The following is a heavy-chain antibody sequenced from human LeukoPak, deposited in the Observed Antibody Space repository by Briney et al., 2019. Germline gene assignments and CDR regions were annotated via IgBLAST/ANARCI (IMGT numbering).Heavy chain of an antibody. Sequence: SQTLSLTCSVSGGSISSGGYYWSWIRQPPGKGLEWIGYIYHSGSTYYNPSLESRVTISVDRSKNQFSLNLNSVTAADTAVYYCARDGGGSLYGMDVWGQGTTVTVSS. CDR1: GGSISSGGYY. CDR3: ARDGGGSLYGMDV. J-gene: IGHJ6*02. D-gene: IGHD2-15*01. V-gene: IGHV4-30-2*01. CDR2: IYHSGST.